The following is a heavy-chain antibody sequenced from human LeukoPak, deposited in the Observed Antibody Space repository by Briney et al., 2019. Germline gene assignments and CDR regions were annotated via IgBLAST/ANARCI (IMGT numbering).Heavy chain of an antibody. J-gene: IGHJ3*02. D-gene: IGHD6-19*01. CDR2: IYYSGNT. CDR1: GGSISSINYY. Sequence: SETLSLTCTVSGGSISSINYYWVWIRQPPGKGLQWIGSIYYSGNTYYNPSLKSRVTISVYTSRNQFSLKLSSVTAADTAVYYCATYPKSDSSGWTALDIWGQGTMVTVFS. V-gene: IGHV4-39*01. CDR3: ATYPKSDSSGWTALDI.